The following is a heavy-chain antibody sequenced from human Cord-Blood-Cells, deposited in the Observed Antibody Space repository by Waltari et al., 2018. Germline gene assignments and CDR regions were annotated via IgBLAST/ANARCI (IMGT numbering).Heavy chain of an antibody. CDR3: ARGWDILTGPYPPNWFDP. D-gene: IGHD3-9*01. CDR1: GGSFSGYY. CDR2: INHSGST. Sequence: QVQLQQWGAGLLKPSETLSLTCAVYGGSFSGYYWSWIRQPPGKGLEWIGEINHSGSTNYNPSLKSRVTISVDTSKNQFSRKLSSVTAADTAVYYCARGWDILTGPYPPNWFDPWGQGTLVTVSS. V-gene: IGHV4-34*01. J-gene: IGHJ5*02.